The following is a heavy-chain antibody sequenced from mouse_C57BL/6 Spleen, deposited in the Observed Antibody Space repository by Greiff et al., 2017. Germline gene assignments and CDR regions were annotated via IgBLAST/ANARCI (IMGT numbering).Heavy chain of an antibody. J-gene: IGHJ3*01. Sequence: LMEPGASVKIPCKASGYTFTDYNMDWVKQSHGKSLEWIGDINPNNGGTIYNQKFKGKATLTVDKSSSTAYMELRSLTSEDTAVYYCARESNSAFGWFAYWGQGTLVTVSA. CDR1: GYTFTDYN. V-gene: IGHV1-18*01. CDR3: ARESNSAFGWFAY. D-gene: IGHD2-5*01. CDR2: INPNNGGT.